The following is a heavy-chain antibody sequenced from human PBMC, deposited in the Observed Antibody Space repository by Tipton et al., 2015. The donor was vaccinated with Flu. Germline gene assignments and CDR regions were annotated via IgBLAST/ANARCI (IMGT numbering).Heavy chain of an antibody. CDR3: ARLKLSITMVRGVIGYYYYGMDV. CDR1: GYSFTSYW. V-gene: IGHV5-51*03. CDR2: IYPGDSDT. Sequence: QLVQFGAEVKKPGESLKISCKGSGYSFTSYWIGWVRQMPGKGLEWMGIIYPGDSDTRYSPSFQGQVTISADKSISTAYLQWSSLKASDTAMYYCARLKLSITMVRGVIGYYYYGMDVWGQGTTVTVSS. D-gene: IGHD3-10*01. J-gene: IGHJ6*02.